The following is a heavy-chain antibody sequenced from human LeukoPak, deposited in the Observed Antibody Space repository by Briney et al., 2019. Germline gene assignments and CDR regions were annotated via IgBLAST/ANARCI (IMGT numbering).Heavy chain of an antibody. Sequence: PSETLSLTCTVSGYSISSGYYWGWIRQPPGKGLEWIGSIYHSGSTYYNPSLKSRVTISVDTSKNQFSLKLSSVTAADTAVYYCARDYCSSISCGGFDYWGQGTLVTVSS. D-gene: IGHD2-2*01. J-gene: IGHJ4*02. CDR1: GYSISSGYY. CDR2: IYHSGST. CDR3: ARDYCSSISCGGFDY. V-gene: IGHV4-38-2*02.